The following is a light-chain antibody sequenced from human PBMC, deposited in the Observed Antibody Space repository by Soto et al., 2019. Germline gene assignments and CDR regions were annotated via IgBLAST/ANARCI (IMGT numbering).Light chain of an antibody. CDR1: SSNIGAEYD. CDR2: GDN. J-gene: IGLJ1*01. CDR3: QSYDSSLTTFV. V-gene: IGLV1-40*01. Sequence: QSVLTQPPSVSGAPGQRVAISCTGSSSNIGAEYDVHWYQQLPGTAPKRLIYGDNNRPSGVPDRCSGSKSGTSASLAITGLQPEDEADYYCQSYDSSLTTFVFGTGTKVTVL.